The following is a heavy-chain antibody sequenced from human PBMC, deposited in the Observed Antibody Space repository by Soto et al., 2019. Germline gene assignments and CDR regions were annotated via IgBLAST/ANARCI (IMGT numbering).Heavy chain of an antibody. J-gene: IGHJ6*03. CDR2: ISWNSGSI. CDR3: AKGMRSYYYYYKDV. V-gene: IGHV3-9*01. Sequence: GGSLRLSCAASGFTFDDYAMHWVRQAPGKGLEWVSGISWNSGSIGYADSVKGRFTISRDNAKNSLYLQMNSLRAEDTALYYCAKGMRSYYYYYKDVWGKGTTVTVSS. CDR1: GFTFDDYA.